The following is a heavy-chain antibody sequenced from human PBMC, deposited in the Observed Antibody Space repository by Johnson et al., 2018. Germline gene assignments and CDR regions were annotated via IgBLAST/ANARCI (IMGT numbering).Heavy chain of an antibody. V-gene: IGHV3-21*03. CDR1: GFTFSSYS. CDR3: ARGQRPFYYGSGGAYDAFDI. D-gene: IGHD3-10*01. J-gene: IGHJ3*02. CDR2: ISSTSADI. Sequence: VQLQESGGGLVKPGGSLRLSCAASGFTFSSYSMNWVRQAPGKGLEWVSSISSTSADIYYADSVKGRFAIYRDNPKSSLYLQMNSRRGEDTAVYYCARGQRPFYYGSGGAYDAFDIWGQGTLVTVSS.